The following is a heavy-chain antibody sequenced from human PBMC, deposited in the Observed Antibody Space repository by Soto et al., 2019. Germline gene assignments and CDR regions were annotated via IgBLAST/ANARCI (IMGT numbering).Heavy chain of an antibody. CDR2: IKQDGSEK. D-gene: IGHD6-19*01. CDR1: GFTFSSYW. Sequence: EVQLVESGGGLVPPGGSLRLSCAASGFTFSSYWMSWVRQAPGKGLEWVANIKQDGSEKYYVDSVKGRFTISRDNAKNSLYLQMNSLRAEDTAVYYCARGGIAVAGPGDYWGQGTLVTVSS. CDR3: ARGGIAVAGPGDY. V-gene: IGHV3-7*03. J-gene: IGHJ4*02.